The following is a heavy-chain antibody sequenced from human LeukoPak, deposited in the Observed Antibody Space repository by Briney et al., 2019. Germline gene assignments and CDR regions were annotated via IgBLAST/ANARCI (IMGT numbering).Heavy chain of an antibody. D-gene: IGHD2-15*01. Sequence: SVKVSCKASGGTFSSYAISWVRQAPGQGLEWMGRIIPILGIANYAQKFQGRVTITADKSTSTAYMELSSLRSEDTAVYYCARVQIDANCSGGSCYFLYYYYGMDVWGQGTTVTVSS. V-gene: IGHV1-69*04. CDR3: ARVQIDANCSGGSCYFLYYYYGMDV. CDR2: IIPILGIA. J-gene: IGHJ6*02. CDR1: GGTFSSYA.